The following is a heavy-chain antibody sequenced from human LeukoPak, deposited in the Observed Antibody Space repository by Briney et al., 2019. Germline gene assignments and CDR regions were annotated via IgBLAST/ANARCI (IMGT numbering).Heavy chain of an antibody. Sequence: EGSLRLSCAASGFTVSSSHMTWVRQAVGKGLEWVSFIYSGGDTSYADSVKGRFTISRDNSKNTLYLQMNSLRAEDTAVYYCARVYNYVFDYWGQGTLVTVSS. CDR1: GFTVSSSH. D-gene: IGHD3-10*02. CDR2: IYSGGDT. J-gene: IGHJ4*02. V-gene: IGHV3-53*01. CDR3: ARVYNYVFDY.